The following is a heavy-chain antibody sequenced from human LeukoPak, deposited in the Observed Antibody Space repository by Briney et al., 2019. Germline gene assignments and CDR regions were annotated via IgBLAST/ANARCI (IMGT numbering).Heavy chain of an antibody. V-gene: IGHV1-18*01. CDR3: ATERLGDAWFDP. CDR1: GYTFTSYG. J-gene: IGHJ5*02. Sequence: ASVKVSCKASGYTFTSYGISWVRQAPGQGLEWMGWINGANGDTKYSQRLQGRVTITRDTSANTVYMELNSLRFEDTAVYYCATERLGDAWFDPWGQGTLVTVSS. CDR2: INGANGDT. D-gene: IGHD3-10*01.